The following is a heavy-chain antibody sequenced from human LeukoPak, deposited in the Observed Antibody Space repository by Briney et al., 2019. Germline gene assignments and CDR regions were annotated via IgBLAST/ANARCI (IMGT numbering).Heavy chain of an antibody. J-gene: IGHJ4*02. V-gene: IGHV3-23*01. CDR1: GFTFISYA. D-gene: IGHD3-3*01. CDR3: AKDLWKADY. CDR2: IGGDAIST. Sequence: PGGSLRLSCAASGFTFISYAMSWVRQAPGKGLEWVSAIGGDAISTYYADSVKGRFSISRDNSKNTLYLQMNSLRADDTAVYYCAKDLWKADYWGQGTLVTVSS.